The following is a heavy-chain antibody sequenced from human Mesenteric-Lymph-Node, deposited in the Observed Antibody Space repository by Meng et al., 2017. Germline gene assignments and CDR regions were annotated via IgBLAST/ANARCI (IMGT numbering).Heavy chain of an antibody. CDR3: ARGITQWVDY. CDR1: GYIFSNLD. Sequence: QVQLVQSGAEVKEPGASVKVSCKASGYIFSNLDINWVRQAAGQGLEWMGWMSPKSGDTGYAQKFQGRVTMTRDTSINTAYMELSSLRSEDTGLYFCARGITQWVDYWGQGTLVTVSS. V-gene: IGHV1-8*01. CDR2: MSPKSGDT. D-gene: IGHD2-8*01. J-gene: IGHJ4*02.